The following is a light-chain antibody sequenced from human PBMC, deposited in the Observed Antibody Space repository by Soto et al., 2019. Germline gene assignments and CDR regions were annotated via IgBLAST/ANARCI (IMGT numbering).Light chain of an antibody. CDR1: QSVSSN. Sequence: EILMTQSPATLSVSPGERATLSCRASQSVSSNLAWYQQKPGQAPRLLIYGASTRATGIPARFSSSGAETAFTLTISSLQSEDSAVYYCQQYHNWPPITFGQGTRLEIK. CDR2: GAS. CDR3: QQYHNWPPIT. V-gene: IGKV3-15*01. J-gene: IGKJ5*01.